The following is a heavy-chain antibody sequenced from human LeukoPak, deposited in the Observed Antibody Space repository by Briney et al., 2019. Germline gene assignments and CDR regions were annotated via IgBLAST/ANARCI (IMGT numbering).Heavy chain of an antibody. CDR1: GGTFSSYA. CDR2: IIPIFGTA. D-gene: IGHD5-12*01. J-gene: IGHJ4*02. V-gene: IGHV1-69*13. Sequence: SVKVSCKASGGTFSSYAISWVRQAPGQGLEWMGGIIPIFGTANYAQKFQGRVTITADESTSTAYMELSSLRSEDTAVYYCAKSYNGYESKPDYWGQGTLVTVSS. CDR3: AKSYNGYESKPDY.